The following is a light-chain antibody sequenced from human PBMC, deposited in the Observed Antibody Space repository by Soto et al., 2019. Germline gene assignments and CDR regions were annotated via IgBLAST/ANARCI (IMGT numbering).Light chain of an antibody. CDR2: HVS. V-gene: IGLV2-14*03. Sequence: QSALTQPASVSGSPGQSITISCSGTSSDVGGYNFVSWYQHHPGKPPKLMLYHVSNRPSGVSSRFSCSKSGNTASLTISGLQAEDEAHYYCSSYTSSRTLVFGGGTKLTVL. CDR3: SSYTSSRTLV. J-gene: IGLJ2*01. CDR1: SSDVGGYNF.